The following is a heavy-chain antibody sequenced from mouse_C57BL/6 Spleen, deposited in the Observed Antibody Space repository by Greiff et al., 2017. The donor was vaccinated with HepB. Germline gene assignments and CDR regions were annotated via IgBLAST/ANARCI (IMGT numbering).Heavy chain of an antibody. V-gene: IGHV1-85*01. Sequence: QVQLQQSGPELVKPGASVKLSCKASGYTFTSYDINWVKQRPGQGLEWIGWIYPRDGSNKYNEKFKGKATLTVDTSSSTAYMELHSLTSEDSAVYFCARTYYYGSSYGYWGQGTLVTVSA. CDR1: GYTFTSYD. CDR3: ARTYYYGSSYGY. CDR2: IYPRDGSN. D-gene: IGHD1-1*01. J-gene: IGHJ3*01.